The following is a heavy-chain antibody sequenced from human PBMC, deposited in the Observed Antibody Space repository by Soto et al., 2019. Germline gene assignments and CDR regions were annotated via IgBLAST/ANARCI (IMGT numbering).Heavy chain of an antibody. D-gene: IGHD1-26*01. J-gene: IGHJ4*02. CDR2: ISSSGSTI. Sequence: GGSLRLSCAASGFTFSSYEMNWVRQAPGKGLEWVSYISSSGSTICYADSVKGRFTISRDNAKNSLYLQMNSLRAEDTAVYYCARGPWRWDQNQAFDYWGQGTLVTVSS. CDR1: GFTFSSYE. CDR3: ARGPWRWDQNQAFDY. V-gene: IGHV3-48*03.